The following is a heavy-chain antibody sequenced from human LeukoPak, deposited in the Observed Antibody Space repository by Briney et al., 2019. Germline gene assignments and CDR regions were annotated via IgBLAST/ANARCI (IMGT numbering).Heavy chain of an antibody. D-gene: IGHD3-3*01. V-gene: IGHV3-23*01. J-gene: IGHJ4*02. CDR1: GFTFSSYA. Sequence: GGSLRLSCAASGFTFSSYAMSWVRQAPGKGLEWVSAISGSGGSTYYADSVKGRFTISRGNSKNTLYLQMNSLRAEDTAVYYCAKDLYYDFWSGYYSYFDYWGQGTLVAVSS. CDR3: AKDLYYDFWSGYYSYFDY. CDR2: ISGSGGST.